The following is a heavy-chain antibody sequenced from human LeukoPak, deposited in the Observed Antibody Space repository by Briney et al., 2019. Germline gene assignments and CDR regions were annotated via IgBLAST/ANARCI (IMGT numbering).Heavy chain of an antibody. V-gene: IGHV3-21*01. J-gene: IGHJ4*02. CDR3: ARVSSYWYVPY. D-gene: IGHD6-19*01. CDR2: ISSSRSYI. Sequence: GGALRLSCAASGFTFSSYSMNWVRQAPGKGLEWVSSISSSRSYIYYADSVKGRFTISRDNAKNSLYLQMNSLRAEDTAVYYCARVSSYWYVPYWGRGTLDPVST. CDR1: GFTFSSYS.